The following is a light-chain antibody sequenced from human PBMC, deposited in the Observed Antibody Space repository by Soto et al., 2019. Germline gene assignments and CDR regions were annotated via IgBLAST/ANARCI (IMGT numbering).Light chain of an antibody. V-gene: IGKV3-15*01. CDR3: QHYNNCPLT. Sequence: MKQAPATLSVSKGERASLSCRASQSVSSNLAWYQQKPGQTPRLLIYATSTRATGIPARFSGSGSGTEFTLTISSLQSEDFAVYYCQHYNNCPLTFGGGSKVDI. CDR2: ATS. CDR1: QSVSSN. J-gene: IGKJ4*01.